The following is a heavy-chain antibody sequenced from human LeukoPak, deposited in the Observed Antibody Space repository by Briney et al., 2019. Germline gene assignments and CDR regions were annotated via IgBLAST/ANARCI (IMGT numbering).Heavy chain of an antibody. J-gene: IGHJ4*02. CDR3: GKTTAGYSSGQKPAWPVDY. V-gene: IGHV3-23*01. CDR2: IFGSGGSP. D-gene: IGHD5-18*01. Sequence: GESLRLSCEASGFTFGSFAMYWVRQAPGKGLDWIAGIFGSGGSPHYADSVKGRFSISRDNSKNTVYLQINSLRAEDTAVYYCGKTTAGYSSGQKPAWPVDYWGQGTLVTVSS. CDR1: GFTFGSFA.